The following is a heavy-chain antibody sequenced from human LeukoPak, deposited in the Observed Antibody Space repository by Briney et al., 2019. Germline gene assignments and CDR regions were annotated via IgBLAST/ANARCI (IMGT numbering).Heavy chain of an antibody. J-gene: IGHJ3*02. CDR3: ARERTRGCNGDICLDGFDI. CDR2: IGVDDDT. V-gene: IGHV3-13*01. D-gene: IGHD2-15*01. CDR1: GLTFNNQD. Sequence: PGGSLRLSCVASGLTFNNQDMHWVRQSAGKGLEWVSAIGVDDDTYYSASVKGRFTISRENARNSLYLQMISLRAEDTAVYYCARERTRGCNGDICLDGFDIWGRGTKVTVSS.